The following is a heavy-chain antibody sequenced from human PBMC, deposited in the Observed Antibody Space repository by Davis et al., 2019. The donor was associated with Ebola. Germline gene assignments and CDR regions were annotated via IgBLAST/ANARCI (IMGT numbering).Heavy chain of an antibody. CDR3: ARGRVAAAGSNEIDY. J-gene: IGHJ4*02. D-gene: IGHD6-13*01. CDR2: IRSKANSYAT. V-gene: IGHV3-73*01. CDR1: GYSFTSYW. Sequence: GESLKISCKGSGYSFTSYWIGWVRQASGKGLEWVGRIRSKANSYATAYAASVKGRFTISRDDSKNTAYLQMNSLKTEDTAVYYCARGRVAAAGSNEIDYWGQGTLVSVSS.